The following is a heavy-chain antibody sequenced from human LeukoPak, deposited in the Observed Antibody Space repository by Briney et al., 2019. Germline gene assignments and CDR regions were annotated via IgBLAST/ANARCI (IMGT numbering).Heavy chain of an antibody. Sequence: SETLSLTCTVSGGSISSYYWSWIRQPPGKGLEWIGYIYYSGSTNYNPSLKSRVTISVDTSKNQFSLKLSSVTAADTAVYYCARASTYYDFWSGYSGPPPSTYYFDYWGQGTLVTVSS. J-gene: IGHJ4*02. D-gene: IGHD3-3*01. CDR1: GGSISSYY. CDR3: ARASTYYDFWSGYSGPPPSTYYFDY. CDR2: IYYSGST. V-gene: IGHV4-59*01.